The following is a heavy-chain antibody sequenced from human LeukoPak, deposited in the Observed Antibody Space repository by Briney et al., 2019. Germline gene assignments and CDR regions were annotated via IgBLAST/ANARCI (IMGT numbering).Heavy chain of an antibody. V-gene: IGHV4-4*07. CDR2: IYTSGST. CDR1: GGSISSYY. CDR3: ARVVGDTSSYPANFDY. J-gene: IGHJ4*02. Sequence: SETLSLTCTVSGGSISSYYWSWIRQPAGKGLEWIGRIYTSGSTNYNPSLKSRVTISVDTSKNQFSLKLSSVTAADTAVYYCARVVGDTSSYPANFDYWGQGTLVTVSS. D-gene: IGHD3-16*01.